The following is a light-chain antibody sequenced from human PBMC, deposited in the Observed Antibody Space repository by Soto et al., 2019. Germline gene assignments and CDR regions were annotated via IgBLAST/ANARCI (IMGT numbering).Light chain of an antibody. CDR2: GAS. J-gene: IGKJ2*01. Sequence: EIVLTQSPGTLSLSPGERATLSCRASQSVSSSYLAWYQQKPGQAPRLLIYGASSRATGIPDRFSGSGSGTDFTLTISRLEPEDFAVYYCKQYDGSLYTFGQGTKLAIK. CDR3: KQYDGSLYT. V-gene: IGKV3-20*01. CDR1: QSVSSSY.